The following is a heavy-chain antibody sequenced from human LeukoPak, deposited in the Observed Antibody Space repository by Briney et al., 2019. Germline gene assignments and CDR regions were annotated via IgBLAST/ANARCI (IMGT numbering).Heavy chain of an antibody. CDR2: IYYSGST. J-gene: IGHJ5*01. D-gene: IGHD2/OR15-2a*01. CDR3: KRGTLMVGS. CDR1: GGSLSNYY. V-gene: IGHV4-59*01. Sequence: ETLSPTLTVSGGSLSNYYLSWIRQPPGKGLEWIGYIYYSGSTTYNPSLKSRATISVDTSKNQFSLRLSSVTAADTAVYYCKRGTLMVGSWGQGTLVTVSS.